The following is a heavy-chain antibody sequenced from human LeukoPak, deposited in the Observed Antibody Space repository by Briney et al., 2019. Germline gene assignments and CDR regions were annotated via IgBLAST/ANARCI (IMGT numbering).Heavy chain of an antibody. CDR2: IIPIFGTA. CDR1: GGTFSSYA. D-gene: IGHD6-13*01. J-gene: IGHJ4*02. V-gene: IGHV1-69*05. Sequence: SVKVSCKASGGTFSSYAISWVRQAPGQGLELMGGIIPIFGTANYAQKFQGRVTITTDESTSTVYMELSSLRSEDTAVYYCARVGIAAADRPFDYWGQGTLVTASS. CDR3: ARVGIAAADRPFDY.